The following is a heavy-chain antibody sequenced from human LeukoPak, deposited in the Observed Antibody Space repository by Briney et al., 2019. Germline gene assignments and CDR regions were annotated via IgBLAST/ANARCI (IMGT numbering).Heavy chain of an antibody. CDR2: IWYDGSDK. Sequence: SLRLSCAASGFTFSGSGMHWVRQAPGKGLEWVAVIWYDGSDKYYADSVKGRFTISRDNSKNTLYLQMNSLRVDDTAMYYCARDRAATGDWYFDLWGRGNLVTVSS. J-gene: IGHJ2*01. CDR1: GFTFSGSG. V-gene: IGHV3-33*01. CDR3: ARDRAATGDWYFDL. D-gene: IGHD6-13*01.